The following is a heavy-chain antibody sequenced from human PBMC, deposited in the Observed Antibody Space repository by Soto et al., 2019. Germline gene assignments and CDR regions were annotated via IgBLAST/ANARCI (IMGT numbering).Heavy chain of an antibody. J-gene: IGHJ5*02. D-gene: IGHD5-18*01. CDR1: GDSITSYY. CDR3: AKLLWSYCCWFEP. CDR2: IYYSGST. Sequence: QVQLQESGPGLVKPSETLSLTCSVSGDSITSYYWSWIRQPPGKGLEWIGYIYYSGSTNYNLSLKSRVNISVHTSKNQFALNMIHLTAAETAVYYCAKLLWSYCCWFEPWGQGTLVTVS. V-gene: IGHV4-59*08.